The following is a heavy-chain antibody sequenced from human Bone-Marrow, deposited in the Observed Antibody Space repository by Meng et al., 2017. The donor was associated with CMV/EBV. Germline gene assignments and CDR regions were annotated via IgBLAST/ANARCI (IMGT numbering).Heavy chain of an antibody. Sequence: PETLSLTCTVSGGSISSSSYYWGWIRQPPGKGLEWIVSIYYSGSTYYNPSLKSRVTISVDTSKNQFSLKLSSVTAADTDVYYCATAYGSGRESHDYWGQGTLVTVPS. CDR1: GGSISSSSYY. J-gene: IGHJ4*02. V-gene: IGHV4-39*01. CDR3: ATAYGSGRESHDY. D-gene: IGHD3-10*01. CDR2: IYYSGST.